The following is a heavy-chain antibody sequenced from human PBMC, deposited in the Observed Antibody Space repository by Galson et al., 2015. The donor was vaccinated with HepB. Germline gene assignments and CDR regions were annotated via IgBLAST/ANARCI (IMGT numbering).Heavy chain of an antibody. V-gene: IGHV3-23*01. Sequence: SLRLSCAASGFTFSSYAMSWVRQAPGKGLEWVSAISGSGGSTYYADSVKGRFTISRDNSKNTLYPQMNSLRAEDTAVYYCAAYYDFWSGSAFDIWGQGTMVTVSS. CDR2: ISGSGGST. D-gene: IGHD3-3*01. CDR3: AAYYDFWSGSAFDI. J-gene: IGHJ3*02. CDR1: GFTFSSYA.